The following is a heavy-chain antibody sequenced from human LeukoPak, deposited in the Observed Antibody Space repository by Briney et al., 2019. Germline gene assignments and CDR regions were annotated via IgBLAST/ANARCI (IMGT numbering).Heavy chain of an antibody. CDR3: AKDHGSAENWYFDL. J-gene: IGHJ2*01. CDR2: ISSSGGGT. Sequence: GGSLRLSCAASGFTFSSYAMSWVRQAPGKGLEWVSTISSSGGGTYYADSVKGRFTISRDNSKNTLYLQMNSLRAEDTAVYYCAKDHGSAENWYFDLWGRGTLVTVSS. CDR1: GFTFSSYA. V-gene: IGHV3-23*01. D-gene: IGHD6-19*01.